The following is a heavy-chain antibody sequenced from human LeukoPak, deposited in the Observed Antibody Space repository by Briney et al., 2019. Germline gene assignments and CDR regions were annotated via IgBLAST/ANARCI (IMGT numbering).Heavy chain of an antibody. CDR3: ARDYCDSSGLSRGGY. CDR1: GFTFSSYS. V-gene: IGHV3-48*02. Sequence: PGGSLRLSCAASGFTFSSYSMNWVRQAPGKGLEWVAYISSSGSTIYYADSVKGRFTISRDNAKNSLYLQMNSLRDEDTAVYYCARDYCDSSGLSRGGYWGQGTLVTVSS. J-gene: IGHJ4*02. CDR2: ISSSGSTI. D-gene: IGHD3-22*01.